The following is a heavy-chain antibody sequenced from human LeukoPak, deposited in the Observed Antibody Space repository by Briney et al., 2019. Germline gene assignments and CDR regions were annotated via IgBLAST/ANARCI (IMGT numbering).Heavy chain of an antibody. V-gene: IGHV3-30-3*01. CDR3: ARKSYYYDSSG. CDR2: VSNDGSNQ. D-gene: IGHD3-22*01. J-gene: IGHJ4*02. CDR1: GFTFTYYA. Sequence: GGSLRLSCAASGFTFTYYAMHWVRQAPGKGLEWVSVVSNDGSNQDYTDSVKGRFIISRDDSKSTVYLQMNSLRAEDTAVYYCARKSYYYDSSGWGQGTLVTVSS.